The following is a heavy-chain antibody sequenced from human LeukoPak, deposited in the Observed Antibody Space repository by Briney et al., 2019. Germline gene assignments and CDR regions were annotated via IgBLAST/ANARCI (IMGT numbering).Heavy chain of an antibody. D-gene: IGHD2-15*01. J-gene: IGHJ4*02. CDR2: INWNGGST. Sequence: GGSLRLSCAASGFTFDDYGMSWVRQAPGKGLEWVSGINWNGGSTGYADSVKGRFTISRDNAKNSLYLQMNSLRAEDTAVYYCARRYCSGGSCYAPAFDYWGQGTLVTVSS. CDR3: ARRYCSGGSCYAPAFDY. CDR1: GFTFDDYG. V-gene: IGHV3-20*04.